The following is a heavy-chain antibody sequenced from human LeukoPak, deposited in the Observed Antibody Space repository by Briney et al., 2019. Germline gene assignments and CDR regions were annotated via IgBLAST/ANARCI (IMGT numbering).Heavy chain of an antibody. J-gene: IGHJ4*02. CDR3: VGNDEF. Sequence: GGSLRLSCAASGFTFSTYAMSWVRQAPGRELEWVASIKEDGSEKQHVESVRGRFTISRDNAKNSLYLQMSSPTAEDTAVYYCVGNDEFWGQRTLVSVSS. D-gene: IGHD5-12*01. V-gene: IGHV3-7*02. CDR2: IKEDGSEK. CDR1: GFTFSTYA.